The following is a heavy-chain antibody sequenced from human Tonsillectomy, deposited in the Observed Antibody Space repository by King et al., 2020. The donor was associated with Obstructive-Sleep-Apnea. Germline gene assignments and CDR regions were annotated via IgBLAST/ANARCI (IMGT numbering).Heavy chain of an antibody. D-gene: IGHD3-10*01. CDR1: GFTFDDYA. Sequence: VQLVESGGSLVQPGRSLRLSCAASGFTFDDYAMHWVRQAPGKGLEWVSGINWNSGSKDYADFVKGRFTISRDNAKSSLFLQMKSLTVEDTALYYCVKSTEYSSGSYDYWGQGTLVTVSS. CDR3: VKSTEYSSGSYDY. J-gene: IGHJ4*02. CDR2: INWNSGSK. V-gene: IGHV3-9*01.